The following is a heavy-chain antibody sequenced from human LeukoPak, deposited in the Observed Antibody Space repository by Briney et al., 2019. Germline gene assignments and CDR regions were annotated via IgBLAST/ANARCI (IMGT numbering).Heavy chain of an antibody. Sequence: ASVKVSCKASGYTFTGYYIHWVRQAPGQGLEWMAWINPNSGGTNYAQKFQGRATMTRDTSISTAYMELSRLRSDDTAVYYCARALSSGWYDPQDYWGQGTLVTVSS. CDR2: INPNSGGT. V-gene: IGHV1-2*02. J-gene: IGHJ4*02. CDR1: GYTFTGYY. D-gene: IGHD6-19*01. CDR3: ARALSSGWYDPQDY.